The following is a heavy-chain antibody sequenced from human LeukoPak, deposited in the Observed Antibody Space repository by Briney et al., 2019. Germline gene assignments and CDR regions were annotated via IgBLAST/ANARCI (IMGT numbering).Heavy chain of an antibody. CDR3: ARVGGNYPPGAFDI. CDR1: GFTFSSYA. Sequence: GGSLRLSCAASGFTFSSYAMHWVRQAPGKGLEWVAVISYDGSNKYYADSVKGRFTISRDNSKNTPYLQMNSLRAEDTAVYYCARVGGNYPPGAFDIWGQGTMVTVSS. J-gene: IGHJ3*02. CDR2: ISYDGSNK. V-gene: IGHV3-30-3*01. D-gene: IGHD1-7*01.